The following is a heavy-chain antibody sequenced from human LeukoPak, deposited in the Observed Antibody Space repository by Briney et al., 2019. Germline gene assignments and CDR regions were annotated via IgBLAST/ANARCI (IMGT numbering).Heavy chain of an antibody. J-gene: IGHJ4*02. CDR2: IYYSGCT. Sequence: EWIGYIYYSGCTYYNPSLKSRVTISVDTSKNQFSLKLSSVTAADTAVYYCARATRHLDYWGQGTLVTVSS. V-gene: IGHV4-31*02. CDR3: ARATRHLDY.